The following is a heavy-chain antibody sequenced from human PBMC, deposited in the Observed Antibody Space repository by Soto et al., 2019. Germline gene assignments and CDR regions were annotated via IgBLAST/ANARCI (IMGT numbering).Heavy chain of an antibody. J-gene: IGHJ4*02. CDR1: GFTFSSYA. CDR3: ARSSSSIAAAGTGFDY. Sequence: GGSPRLSCAASGFTFSSYAMSWVRQAPGKGLEWVSVIYSGGSTYYADSVKGRFTISRDNSKNTLYLQMNSLRAEDTAVYYCARSSSSIAAAGTGFDYWGQGTLVTVSS. CDR2: IYSGGST. V-gene: IGHV3-53*01. D-gene: IGHD6-13*01.